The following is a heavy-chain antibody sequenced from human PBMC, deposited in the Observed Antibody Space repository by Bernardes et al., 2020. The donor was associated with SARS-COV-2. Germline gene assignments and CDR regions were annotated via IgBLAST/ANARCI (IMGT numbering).Heavy chain of an antibody. D-gene: IGHD5-18*01. Sequence: GQSVKGSCKGSGYSLTSYWIGWVRPMPGKGLELMGIIYPGDSDTRYSPSFQGQVTISADKSISTAYLQWSSLKASDTAMYYCARQRGYSYGYGAFDIWGQGTMVTVSS. CDR2: IYPGDSDT. V-gene: IGHV5-51*01. CDR1: GYSLTSYW. J-gene: IGHJ3*02. CDR3: ARQRGYSYGYGAFDI.